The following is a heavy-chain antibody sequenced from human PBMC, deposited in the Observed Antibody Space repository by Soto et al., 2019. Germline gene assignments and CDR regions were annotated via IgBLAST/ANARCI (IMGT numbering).Heavy chain of an antibody. CDR3: ARRAELRRTSGGMDV. CDR1: GGTFSSYA. Sequence: SVRVSCKASGGTFSSYAISWVRQAPGQGLEWMGGIIPIFGTANYAQKFQGRVTITADESTSTAYMELSSLRSEDTAVYYCARRAELRRTSGGMDVWGQGTTVTVSS. CDR2: IIPIFGTA. J-gene: IGHJ6*02. V-gene: IGHV1-69*13. D-gene: IGHD1-7*01.